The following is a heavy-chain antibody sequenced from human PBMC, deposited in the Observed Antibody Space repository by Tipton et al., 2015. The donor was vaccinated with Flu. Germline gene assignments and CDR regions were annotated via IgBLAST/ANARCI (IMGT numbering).Heavy chain of an antibody. CDR1: GYTVSGHY. CDR3: ARDEGGTYPD. V-gene: IGHV1-2*02. J-gene: IGHJ4*02. D-gene: IGHD1-14*01. Sequence: QLVQSGAEVKEPGASVKVSCKASGYTVSGHYMHWIRQAPGQGLEWMGWINPKSGDTKYAQNFQGRVTMTRDTSITTVYMELTGLTSDDTAVYFCARDEGGTYPDWSQGTLDTVSS. CDR2: INPKSGDT.